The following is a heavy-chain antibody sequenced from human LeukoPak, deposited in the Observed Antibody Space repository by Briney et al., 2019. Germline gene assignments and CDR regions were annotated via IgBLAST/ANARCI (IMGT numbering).Heavy chain of an antibody. D-gene: IGHD3/OR15-3a*01. CDR2: ISSRSSTI. CDR1: GFTLSRYS. J-gene: IGHJ4*02. CDR3: ARDKSYYFDY. V-gene: IGHV3-48*04. Sequence: GSLRLSCVASGFTLSRYSMNWVRQAPGKGLEWISYISSRSSTIYYADSVKGRFTISRDNAENSLYLQMNSLRAEDTAVYYCARDKSYYFDYWGQGTLVTVSS.